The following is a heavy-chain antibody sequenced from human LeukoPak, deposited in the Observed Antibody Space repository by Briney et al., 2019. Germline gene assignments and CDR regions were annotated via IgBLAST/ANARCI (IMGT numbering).Heavy chain of an antibody. Sequence: SETLSLTCTVSGGSISSYYWSWIRQPAGKGLEWIGRIYTSGSTNYNPSLKSRVTMSVDTSENQFSLKLSSVTAADTAVYYCARTSAGCSGGSCYSYFDYWGQGTLVTVSS. J-gene: IGHJ4*02. V-gene: IGHV4-4*07. CDR3: ARTSAGCSGGSCYSYFDY. CDR2: IYTSGST. CDR1: GGSISSYY. D-gene: IGHD2-15*01.